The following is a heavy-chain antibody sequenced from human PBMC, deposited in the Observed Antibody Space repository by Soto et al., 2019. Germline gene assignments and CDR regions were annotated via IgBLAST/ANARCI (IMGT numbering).Heavy chain of an antibody. D-gene: IGHD6-19*01. CDR1: GYSFTNYG. CDR2: ISAYNGDT. J-gene: IGHJ6*03. Sequence: QDQLVQSGGEVKKPGASVKVSCKASGYSFTNYGITWVRQASGQGFEWMGWISAYNGDTNYAQKLQGRVTMTTDASTSTAYLELRSLRSDDTAVYYCARDRGVAPPVAGNTHYYYYMDVWGKGTTVTVSS. V-gene: IGHV1-18*01. CDR3: ARDRGVAPPVAGNTHYYYYMDV.